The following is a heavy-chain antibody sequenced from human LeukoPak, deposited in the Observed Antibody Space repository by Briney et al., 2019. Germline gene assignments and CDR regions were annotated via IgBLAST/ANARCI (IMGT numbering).Heavy chain of an antibody. CDR2: ISSSSNR. CDR1: GFTFSDYY. J-gene: IGHJ4*02. Sequence: KSGGSLRLSCAASGFTFSDYYMRWIRQAPGKGREWVSYISSSSNRNNADSVKARFTISRDNAKTSLYLQMNSLRAEETAVYYCARAQYYLDSWGQGTLVTVSS. V-gene: IGHV3-69-1*01. CDR3: ARAQYYLDS.